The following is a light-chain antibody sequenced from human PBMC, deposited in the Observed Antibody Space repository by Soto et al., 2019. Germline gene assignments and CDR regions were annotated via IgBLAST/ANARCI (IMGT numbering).Light chain of an antibody. J-gene: IGLJ2*01. CDR1: SSDIGAYIY. V-gene: IGLV2-8*01. CDR3: SSFTSRSTLI. Sequence: QSALTQPPSASGSPGQSVTISCTGTSSDIGAYIYVSWYQQHPGKAPKLMISEVSRRPSGVPERFSGSKSGNTASLTISGLQAEDEAHYYCSSFTSRSTLIFGGGTKLTVL. CDR2: EVS.